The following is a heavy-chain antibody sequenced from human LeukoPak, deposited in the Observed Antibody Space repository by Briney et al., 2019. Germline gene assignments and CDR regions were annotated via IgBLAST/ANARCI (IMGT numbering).Heavy chain of an antibody. CDR1: GGSIRSSHYY. D-gene: IGHD3/OR15-3a*01. J-gene: IGHJ6*03. V-gene: IGHV4-61*01. CDR2: SSGSI. Sequence: SETLSLTCNVSGGSIRSSHYYWSWIRQPPGKGLEWIGYSSGSISDHPSLKSRVAVSVDPSQNQVSLSLTSVTAADTAVYYCARVLAIFGLDSTDFYLDVWGKGTTVTVSS. CDR3: ARVLAIFGLDSTDFYLDV.